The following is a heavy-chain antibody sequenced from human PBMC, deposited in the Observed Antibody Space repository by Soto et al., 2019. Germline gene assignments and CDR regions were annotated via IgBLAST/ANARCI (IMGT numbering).Heavy chain of an antibody. CDR2: IYYSGST. Sequence: SETLSLTCTVSGGSISSGGYYWSWIRQHPGKGLEWIGYIYYSGSTYYNPSLKSRVTISVDTSKNQFSLKLSSVTAADTAVYYCARTIMITFGGVPGLPFDYWGQGTLVTVSS. CDR3: ARTIMITFGGVPGLPFDY. V-gene: IGHV4-31*03. J-gene: IGHJ4*02. D-gene: IGHD3-16*01. CDR1: GGSISSGGYY.